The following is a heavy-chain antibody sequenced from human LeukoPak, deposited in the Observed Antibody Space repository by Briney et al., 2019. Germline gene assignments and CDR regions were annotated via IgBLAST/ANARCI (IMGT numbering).Heavy chain of an antibody. V-gene: IGHV4-34*01. J-gene: IGHJ6*03. CDR2: INHSGST. CDR1: GGSFSGYY. D-gene: IGHD3-22*01. CDR3: ARVYRYSIHDSSGYSLAYYYYMDV. Sequence: PSETLSLTCAVYGGSFSGYYWSWIRQPPGKGLEWIGEINHSGSTNYNPSLKSRVTISVDTSKNQFSLKLSSVTAADTAVYYCARVYRYSIHDSSGYSLAYYYYMDVWGKGTTVTVSS.